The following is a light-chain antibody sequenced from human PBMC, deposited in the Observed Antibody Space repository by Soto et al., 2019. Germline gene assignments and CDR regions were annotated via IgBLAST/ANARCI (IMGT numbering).Light chain of an antibody. CDR2: GAS. CDR3: QQYNNWLRT. V-gene: IGKV3-15*01. J-gene: IGKJ1*01. CDR1: QSVSSN. Sequence: EIVMTQSPATLSVSPGERATLSCRASQSVSSNLAWYQQKPGQAPRLLIYGASTRATGIPARFSGSGSETEFTLTISSLQSEDFAVNYCQQYNNWLRTFGQGTKVEIK.